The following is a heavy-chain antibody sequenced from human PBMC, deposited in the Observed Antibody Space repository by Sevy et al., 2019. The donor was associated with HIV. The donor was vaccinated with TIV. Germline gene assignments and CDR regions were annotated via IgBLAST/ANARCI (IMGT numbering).Heavy chain of an antibody. D-gene: IGHD1-26*01. J-gene: IGHJ6*03. CDR3: ARDDTHSDPARYHYSYMDV. V-gene: IGHV1-18*01. CDR1: GYSFISYG. Sequence: VPVKVSCKASGYSFISYGINWVRQVPRQGLERKGWISPYNGYTNSAQKFHDRVTLSTDRSTSTAYMELRSLRSDDTAVYYCARDDTHSDPARYHYSYMDVWGKGTTVTVSS. CDR2: ISPYNGYT.